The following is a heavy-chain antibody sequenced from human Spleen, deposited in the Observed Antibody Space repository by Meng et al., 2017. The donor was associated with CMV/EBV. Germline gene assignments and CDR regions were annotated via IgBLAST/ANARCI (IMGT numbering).Heavy chain of an antibody. D-gene: IGHD2-2*01. CDR3: ARRYCSSTSCWGFDI. CDR2: IYPGDSDT. V-gene: IGHV5-51*01. Sequence: GESLKISCKGSGYSFTTYWIGWVRQMPGKGLEWMGIIYPGDSDTRYSPSFQGQVTISADKSITTAYLQWSSLKASDTAMYYCARRYCSSTSCWGFDIWGQGTMVTVSS. CDR1: GYSFTTYW. J-gene: IGHJ3*02.